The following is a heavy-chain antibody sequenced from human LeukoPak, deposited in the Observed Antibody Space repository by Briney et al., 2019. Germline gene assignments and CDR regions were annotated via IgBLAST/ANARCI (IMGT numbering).Heavy chain of an antibody. V-gene: IGHV3-66*02. CDR1: GFTVSSNY. CDR3: ARDTPADRDY. CDR2: IYSGGST. J-gene: IGHJ4*02. Sequence: PGGSLRLSCAASGFTVSSNYRSWVRQAPGKGLEWVSVIYSGGSTYYADSVKGRFTISRDNSKNTLYLQMNSLRAEETAVYYCARDTPADRDYWGQETLVTVSS. D-gene: IGHD5-24*01.